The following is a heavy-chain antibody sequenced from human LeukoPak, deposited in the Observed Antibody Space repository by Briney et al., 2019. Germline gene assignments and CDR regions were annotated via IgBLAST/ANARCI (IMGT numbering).Heavy chain of an antibody. CDR2: ISAYNGNT. D-gene: IGHD3-10*01. V-gene: IGHV1-18*01. J-gene: IGHJ6*03. Sequence: GESLKISCKASGYKFTNYWIGWVRQAPGQGLEWMGWISAYNGNTNYAQKLQGRVTITTDESTSTAYMELSSLRSEDTAVYYCARGLWFGDHYYYYYMDVWGKGTTVTVSS. CDR1: GYKFTNYW. CDR3: ARGLWFGDHYYYYYMDV.